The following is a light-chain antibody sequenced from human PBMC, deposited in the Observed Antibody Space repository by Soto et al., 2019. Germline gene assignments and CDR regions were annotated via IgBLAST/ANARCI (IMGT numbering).Light chain of an antibody. CDR1: QTLSSW. V-gene: IGKV1-5*01. CDR3: QQYNSYSLT. CDR2: DVS. Sequence: DIQMTQSPSILSASVGDRVTITCRASQTLSSWLAWYQQKPGKAPKLLIYDVSNLESGVPSRFSGSGSGTEFTLTISSLQPDDFATYYCQQYNSYSLTFGGGTKVEIK. J-gene: IGKJ4*01.